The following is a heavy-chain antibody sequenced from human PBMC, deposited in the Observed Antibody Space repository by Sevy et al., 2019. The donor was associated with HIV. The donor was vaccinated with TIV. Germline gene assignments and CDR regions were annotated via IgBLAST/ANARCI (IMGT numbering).Heavy chain of an antibody. CDR3: ARVGLGDCSGTNCSPNDY. D-gene: IGHD2-2*01. Sequence: GGSLRLSCAASGFSISGYTTNWVRQAPGKGLEWVSSISSGSSFIYYADSLKGRFTISRDNARNLLYLQMNSLRVEDTAVYYCARVGLGDCSGTNCSPNDYWGQGTLVTVSS. V-gene: IGHV3-21*01. CDR1: GFSISGYT. CDR2: ISSGSSFI. J-gene: IGHJ4*02.